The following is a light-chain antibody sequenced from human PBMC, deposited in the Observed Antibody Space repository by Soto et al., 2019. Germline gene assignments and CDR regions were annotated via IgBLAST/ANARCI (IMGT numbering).Light chain of an antibody. Sequence: EIVLTQSPGTLSLSPGERATLSCRASQSVSSSYLAWYQQKPGQAPRLLIYGASSRANGLPDRFSGSGSGTDFTLTISRLEPEDFAVYYCEQYGSSPTFGQWTKVEI. V-gene: IGKV3-20*01. CDR3: EQYGSSPT. CDR2: GAS. CDR1: QSVSSSY. J-gene: IGKJ1*01.